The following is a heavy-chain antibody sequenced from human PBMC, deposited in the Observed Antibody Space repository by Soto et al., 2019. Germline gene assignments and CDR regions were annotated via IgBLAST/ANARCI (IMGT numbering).Heavy chain of an antibody. J-gene: IGHJ6*02. CDR3: ARDQAYCTNGVCYASYYYYGMDV. CDR1: GFTFSDYY. Sequence: GGSLSLSCAASGFTFSDYYMSWIRQAPGKGLEWVSYVSSSGSTIYYADSVKGRFTISRDNAKNSLYLQMNSLRAEDTAVYYCARDQAYCTNGVCYASYYYYGMDVWGQGTTVTVS. D-gene: IGHD2-8*01. V-gene: IGHV3-11*01. CDR2: VSSSGSTI.